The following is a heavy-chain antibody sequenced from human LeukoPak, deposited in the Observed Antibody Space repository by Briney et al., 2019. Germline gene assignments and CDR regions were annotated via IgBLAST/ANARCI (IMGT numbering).Heavy chain of an antibody. D-gene: IGHD3-10*01. V-gene: IGHV3-11*04. CDR2: ISATSTYI. Sequence: GGSLRLSCAASGFTFSDYYMSWIRQAPGKGLEWVSYISATSTYIFYADSVRGRFTISRDNAKNSLYLQVNSLSAEDAAIYYCARVPKLPVALRTMASYYYMDVWGRGTTVTVSS. CDR1: GFTFSDYY. J-gene: IGHJ6*03. CDR3: ARVPKLPVALRTMASYYYMDV.